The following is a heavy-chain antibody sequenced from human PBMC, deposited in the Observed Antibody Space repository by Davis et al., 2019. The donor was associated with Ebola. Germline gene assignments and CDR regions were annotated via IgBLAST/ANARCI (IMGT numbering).Heavy chain of an antibody. CDR2: ISSSSSYI. Sequence: GGSLRLSCAASRFTFSSYSMNWVRQAPGKGLEWVSSISSSSSYIYYADPVKGRFTISRDNAKNSLYLQMNSLRAEDTAVYYCARGNGQNFGSALDYWGQRTLVTVSS. D-gene: IGHD3-10*01. J-gene: IGHJ4*02. V-gene: IGHV3-21*01. CDR1: RFTFSSYS. CDR3: ARGNGQNFGSALDY.